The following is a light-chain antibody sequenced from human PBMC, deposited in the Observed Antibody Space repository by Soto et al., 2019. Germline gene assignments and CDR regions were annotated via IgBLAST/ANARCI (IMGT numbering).Light chain of an antibody. CDR1: QGISNY. CDR2: AAS. V-gene: IGKV1-27*01. Sequence: DIQMTQSPSSLSASVGDRVTITCRARQGISNYLAWYQQEPGKVPKLLIYAASTVQSGVPSRFSGSGSGTDFTLTISSLQPEDVATYYCQNYNSGPPTLTFGGGTRVEIK. CDR3: QNYNSGPPTLT. J-gene: IGKJ4*01.